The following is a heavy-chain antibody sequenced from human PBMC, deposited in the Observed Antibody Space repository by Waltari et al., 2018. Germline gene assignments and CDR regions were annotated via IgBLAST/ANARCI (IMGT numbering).Heavy chain of an antibody. CDR1: GYSFTTYW. D-gene: IGHD6-13*01. J-gene: IGHJ4*02. Sequence: EVQLVQSGAEVKKPGESLKISCQGSGYSFTTYWIGWVRQMPGKGLALMGIIYPCDSETRYSPSFQGHVTISADKSISTAYLQWSSLKASDTAIYYCARRSDSWGPWDYWGQGTLVTVSS. CDR2: IYPCDSET. CDR3: ARRSDSWGPWDY. V-gene: IGHV5-51*01.